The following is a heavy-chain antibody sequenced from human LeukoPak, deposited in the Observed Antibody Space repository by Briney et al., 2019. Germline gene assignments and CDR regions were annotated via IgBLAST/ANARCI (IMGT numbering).Heavy chain of an antibody. D-gene: IGHD3-22*01. CDR2: ISGSGGST. J-gene: IGHJ4*02. CDR3: AKGGVASYYDSSGRYGGY. CDR1: GFSFSSYA. Sequence: PGGSLRLSCAASGFSFSSYAMSWVRQAPGKGLEWISVISGSGGSTYYADSVKGRFTISRDNSKNTLYLQMNSLRAEDTAVYYCAKGGVASYYDSSGRYGGYWGQGTLVTVSS. V-gene: IGHV3-23*01.